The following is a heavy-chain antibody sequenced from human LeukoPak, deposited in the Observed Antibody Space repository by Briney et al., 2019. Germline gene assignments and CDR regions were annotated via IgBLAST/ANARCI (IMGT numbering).Heavy chain of an antibody. J-gene: IGHJ4*02. CDR3: ARDRTGRGTYYFDY. CDR1: GFTFSTYT. CDR2: ISSSSNYI. V-gene: IGHV3-21*01. D-gene: IGHD3-16*01. Sequence: PGGSLRLSCAASGFTFSTYTMNWVRQAPGKGLEWVSSISSSSNYIYYADSVRGRFTISRDDAKNSLNLQMSSLRAEDTAVYYCARDRTGRGTYYFDYWGQGTLVTVSS.